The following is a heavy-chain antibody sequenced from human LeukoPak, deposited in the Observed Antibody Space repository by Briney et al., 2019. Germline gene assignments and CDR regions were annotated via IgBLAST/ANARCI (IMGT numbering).Heavy chain of an antibody. CDR1: GYTFTSYD. D-gene: IGHD2-15*01. CDR3: ARGGYYSGRSCYSFLDY. V-gene: IGHV1-8*01. CDR2: MNPNSGNT. Sequence: ASVKVSRKASGYTFTSYDINWVRQATGQGLEWMGWMNPNSGNTGYAQKFQGRVTMTRNTSISTAYMELSSLRSEDTAVYYCARGGYYSGRSCYSFLDYWGQGTLVTVSS. J-gene: IGHJ4*02.